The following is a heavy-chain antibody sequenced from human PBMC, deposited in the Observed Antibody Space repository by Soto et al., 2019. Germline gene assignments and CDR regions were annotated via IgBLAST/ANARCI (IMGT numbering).Heavy chain of an antibody. CDR3: AREGGSSPREYYFDY. Sequence: GGSLRLSCAASGFTFSSYAMHWVRQAPGKGLEWVAVISYDGSNKYYADSVKGRFTISRDNSKNTLYLQMNSLRAEDTAVYYCAREGGSSPREYYFDYWGQGTLVTVSS. CDR2: ISYDGSNK. J-gene: IGHJ4*02. D-gene: IGHD6-6*01. V-gene: IGHV3-30-3*01. CDR1: GFTFSSYA.